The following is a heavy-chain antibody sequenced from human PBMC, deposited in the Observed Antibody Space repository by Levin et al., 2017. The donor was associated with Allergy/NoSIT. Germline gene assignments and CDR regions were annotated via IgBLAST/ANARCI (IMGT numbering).Heavy chain of an antibody. CDR3: ARELTSSPGSNWFDP. CDR2: ISAYNGNT. V-gene: IGHV1-18*01. J-gene: IGHJ5*02. CDR1: GYTFTSYG. D-gene: IGHD6-13*01. Sequence: ASVKVSCKASGYTFTSYGISWVRQAPGQGPEWMGWISAYNGNTNYAQKLQGRVTMTTDTSTSTAYMELRSLRSDDTAVYYCARELTSSPGSNWFDPWGQGTLVTVSS.